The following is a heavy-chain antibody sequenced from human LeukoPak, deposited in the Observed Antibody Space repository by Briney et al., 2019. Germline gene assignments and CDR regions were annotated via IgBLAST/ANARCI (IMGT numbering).Heavy chain of an antibody. D-gene: IGHD6-19*01. CDR1: GYSISSGYY. CDR3: ARGKPPWRLVTYYFDY. Sequence: PSETLSLTCTVSGYSISSGYYWSWIRQPPGKGLEWIGYIYYSGSTNYNPSLKSRVTISVDTSKNQFSLKLSSVTAADTAVYYCARGKPPWRLVTYYFDYWGQGTLVTVSS. V-gene: IGHV4-61*01. CDR2: IYYSGST. J-gene: IGHJ4*02.